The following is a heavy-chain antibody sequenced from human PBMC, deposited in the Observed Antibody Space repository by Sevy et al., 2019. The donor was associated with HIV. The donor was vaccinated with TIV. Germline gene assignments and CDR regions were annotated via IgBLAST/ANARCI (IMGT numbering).Heavy chain of an antibody. D-gene: IGHD6-6*01. J-gene: IGHJ6*02. CDR3: ARSIAARPSNYYGMDV. Sequence: ASVKVSCKASGYTFTSYGISWVRRAPGQGLEWMGWISAYNGNTNYAQKLQGRVTMTTDTSTSTAYMELRSLRSGDTAVYYCARSIAARPSNYYGMDVWGQGTTVTVSS. CDR1: GYTFTSYG. CDR2: ISAYNGNT. V-gene: IGHV1-18*01.